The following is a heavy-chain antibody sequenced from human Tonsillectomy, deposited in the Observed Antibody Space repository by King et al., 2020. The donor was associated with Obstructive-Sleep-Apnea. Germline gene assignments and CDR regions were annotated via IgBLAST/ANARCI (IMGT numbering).Heavy chain of an antibody. V-gene: IGHV3-64*01. CDR3: AGGGGARTVVSAGDS. CDR1: GFSFGTYA. D-gene: IGHD2-21*01. Sequence: VQLVESGGGLVQPGGSLRLSCEASGFSFGTYAMQWVRQAPGKGLEFVSAISSLGDRTYYGNSVKDRFTISRDNPKNTLYLQMGSLRPDDRAVYYCAGGGGARTVVSAGDSWGQGTLVSVSS. J-gene: IGHJ4*02. CDR2: ISSLGDRT.